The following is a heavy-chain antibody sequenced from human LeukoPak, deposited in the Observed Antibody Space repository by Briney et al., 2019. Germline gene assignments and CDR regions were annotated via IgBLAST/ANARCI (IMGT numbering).Heavy chain of an antibody. CDR3: ARQSLRYFDWLLPDY. D-gene: IGHD3-9*01. CDR2: INPNSGGT. Sequence: ASVKVSCKASGYTFTGYYMHWVRQAPGQGLEWMGWINPNSGGTNYAQKFQGRVTMTRDTSISTAYMELSRLRSDDTAVYYCARQSLRYFDWLLPDYWGQGTLVTVSS. CDR1: GYTFTGYY. V-gene: IGHV1-2*02. J-gene: IGHJ4*02.